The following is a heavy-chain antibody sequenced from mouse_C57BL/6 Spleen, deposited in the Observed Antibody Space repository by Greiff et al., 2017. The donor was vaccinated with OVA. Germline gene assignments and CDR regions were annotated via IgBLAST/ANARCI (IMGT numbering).Heavy chain of an antibody. J-gene: IGHJ3*01. V-gene: IGHV1-15*01. CDR1: GYTFTDYE. CDR3: TRGDYYSNYGFAY. Sequence: QVQLKESGAELVRPGASVTLSCKASGYTFTDYEMHWVKQTPVHGLEWIGAIDPETGGTAYNQKFKGKAILTADKSSSTAYMELRSLTSEDSAVYYCTRGDYYSNYGFAYWGQGTLVTVSA. D-gene: IGHD2-5*01. CDR2: IDPETGGT.